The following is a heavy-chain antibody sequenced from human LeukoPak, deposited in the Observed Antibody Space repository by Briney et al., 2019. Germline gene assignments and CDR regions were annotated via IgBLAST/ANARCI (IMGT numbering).Heavy chain of an antibody. CDR3: ARSRPTGSSRVFVVQ. J-gene: IGHJ4*02. CDR1: GFNFGSYA. Sequence: GGSLRLSCAASGFNFGSYAMTWVRQAPGKGLEWVSSMSSGGTYIYYADSVRGRFTISRDNAKNVLYLLMNTLRVDDTAVYYCARSRPTGSSRVFVVQWGQGTLVSVSS. CDR2: MSSGGTYI. V-gene: IGHV3-21*06. D-gene: IGHD2-21*01.